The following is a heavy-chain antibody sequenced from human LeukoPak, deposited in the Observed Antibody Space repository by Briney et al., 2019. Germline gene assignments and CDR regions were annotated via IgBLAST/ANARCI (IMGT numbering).Heavy chain of an antibody. J-gene: IGHJ4*02. CDR3: ARRSQAVAGRGIDY. D-gene: IGHD6-13*01. V-gene: IGHV4-39*01. CDR1: GGSISSSSYY. Sequence: PSETLSLTCTVSGGSISSSSYYWGWIRQSPGKGLEWIGTMSDSGSTYYNPSLKSRVTISGDTANNQFSLKLSSVTAADTAVYYCARRSQAVAGRGIDYWGQGTLVTVSS. CDR2: MSDSGST.